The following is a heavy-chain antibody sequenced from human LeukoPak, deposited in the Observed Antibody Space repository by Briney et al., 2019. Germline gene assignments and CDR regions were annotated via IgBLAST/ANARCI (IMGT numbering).Heavy chain of an antibody. CDR2: ISYDGLNK. J-gene: IGHJ4*02. V-gene: IGHV3-30*18. CDR1: GLTFSYYG. Sequence: GGSLRLSCAASGLTFSYYGIHWVRQAPGKGLEWVAVISYDGLNKNYADSVKGPFTISRDNSKNTLYLQMNSLRVEDTAVYYCAKGVRSGYDRLDFWGQGTLVTVSS. D-gene: IGHD5-12*01. CDR3: AKGVRSGYDRLDF.